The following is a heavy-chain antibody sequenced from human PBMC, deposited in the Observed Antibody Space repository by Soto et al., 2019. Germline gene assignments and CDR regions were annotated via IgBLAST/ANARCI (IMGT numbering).Heavy chain of an antibody. V-gene: IGHV3-7*03. CDR1: GFPFSNYW. D-gene: IGHD3-16*01. CDR3: AISQDRGGRTTFIY. CDR2: IKKDGSEK. J-gene: IGHJ4*02. Sequence: GGSLRLSCAASGFPFSNYWLSWVRPAPGKGLEWVANIKKDGSEKYYVGSVVGRFTISRDNAENSLYLQMNGLRAEDTALYYCAISQDRGGRTTFIYWGQGTQVTVSS.